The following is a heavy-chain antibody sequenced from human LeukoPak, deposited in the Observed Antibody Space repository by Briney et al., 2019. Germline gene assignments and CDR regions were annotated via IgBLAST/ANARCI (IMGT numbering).Heavy chain of an antibody. J-gene: IGHJ4*02. CDR2: ISGSGDST. Sequence: GGSLRLSCAASGFTFSSYAMSWVRQAPGKGLEWVSGISGSGDSTYYADSVKGRFTISRDNSKNTLYLQMNSLRAEDTAVYYCAKDHSSSWYYFDYWGQGTLVTVSS. CDR1: GFTFSSYA. D-gene: IGHD6-13*01. CDR3: AKDHSSSWYYFDY. V-gene: IGHV3-23*01.